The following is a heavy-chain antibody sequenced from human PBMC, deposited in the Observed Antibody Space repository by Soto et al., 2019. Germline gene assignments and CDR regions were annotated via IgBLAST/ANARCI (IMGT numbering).Heavy chain of an antibody. Sequence: SETLSLTCAVYGGSFSGYYWSWIRQPPGKGLEWIGEINHSGSTNYNPSLKSRVTISVDTSKNQFSLKLSSVTAADTAVYYCAGGTRSDIVVVVAASRPYYYYGMDVWGQGTTVTVSS. CDR3: AGGTRSDIVVVVAASRPYYYYGMDV. D-gene: IGHD2-15*01. CDR2: INHSGST. CDR1: GGSFSGYY. J-gene: IGHJ6*02. V-gene: IGHV4-34*01.